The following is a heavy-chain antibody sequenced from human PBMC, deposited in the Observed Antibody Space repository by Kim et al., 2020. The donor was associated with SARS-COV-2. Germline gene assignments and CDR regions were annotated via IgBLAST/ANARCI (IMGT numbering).Heavy chain of an antibody. CDR3: ARSFSGSYFGYDY. D-gene: IGHD1-26*01. CDR2: ISYDGSHK. V-gene: IGHV3-30*03. CDR1: GFTFNTCG. J-gene: IGHJ4*02. Sequence: GGSLRLSCAASGFTFNTCGMHWVRQAPGKGLEWVAVISYDGSHKYYVDSVKGRFTISRDNPKNTLYLQMNSLRIEDTAVYYCARSFSGSYFGYDYWGQGSLVTVSS.